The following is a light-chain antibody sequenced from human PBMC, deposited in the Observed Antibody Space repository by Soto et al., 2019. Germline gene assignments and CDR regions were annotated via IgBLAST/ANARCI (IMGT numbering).Light chain of an antibody. CDR2: DVS. CDR3: QQYNSYWT. CDR1: QDINTY. J-gene: IGKJ1*01. V-gene: IGKV1-33*01. Sequence: DIQMTQSPSSLSASVGDRVIITCQASQDINTYLNWYQQKPGKAPKLLIYDVSNLETGVPSRFSGRGSGTEFTLTISSLQPDDFATYYCQQYNSYWTFGQGTKVEIK.